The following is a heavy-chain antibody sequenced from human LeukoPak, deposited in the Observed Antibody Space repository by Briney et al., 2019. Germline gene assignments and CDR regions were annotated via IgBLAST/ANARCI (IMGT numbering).Heavy chain of an antibody. D-gene: IGHD4-17*01. CDR2: INHSGST. V-gene: IGHV4-34*01. Sequence: PSETLSLTCAVYGGSFSGYYWSWIRQPPGKGLEWIGEINHSGSTNYNPSLKSRVTTSVDTSKNQFSLKLSSVTAADTAVYYCARGLDYGGDYFDYWGQGTLVTVSS. CDR1: GGSFSGYY. CDR3: ARGLDYGGDYFDY. J-gene: IGHJ4*02.